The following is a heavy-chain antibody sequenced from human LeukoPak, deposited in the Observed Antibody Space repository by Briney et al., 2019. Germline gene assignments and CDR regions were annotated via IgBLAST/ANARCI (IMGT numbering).Heavy chain of an antibody. Sequence: ASVKVSCKASGHTFTGYYMHWVRQAPGQGLGWMGWINPNSGGTNHAQKIQGRVSMTRDTSISTAYMELSRLRSDDTAVYYCARDLSWLLDYWGQGTLVTVSS. V-gene: IGHV1-2*02. J-gene: IGHJ4*02. CDR2: INPNSGGT. D-gene: IGHD5-12*01. CDR3: ARDLSWLLDY. CDR1: GHTFTGYY.